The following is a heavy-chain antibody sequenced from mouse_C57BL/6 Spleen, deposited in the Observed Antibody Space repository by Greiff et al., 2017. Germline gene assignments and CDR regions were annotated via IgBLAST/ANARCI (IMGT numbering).Heavy chain of an antibody. J-gene: IGHJ3*01. V-gene: IGHV1-77*01. CDR2: IGPGGGST. CDR3: ARGGGRGGFDY. CDR1: GYTFTDYY. Sequence: VQRVESGAELVQPGASVKISCKASGYTFTDYYINWVKQRPGQGLEWIGKIGPGGGSTYYNDTFKGQATLTADKSSSTAYMQRSSLTSEDAAVYFCARGGGRGGFDYWGQGTLVTVSA.